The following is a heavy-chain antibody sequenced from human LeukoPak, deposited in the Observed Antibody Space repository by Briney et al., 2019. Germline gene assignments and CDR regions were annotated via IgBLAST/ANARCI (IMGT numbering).Heavy chain of an antibody. Sequence: GGSLRLSCAASGFTFSSYSMTWVRQAPGKGLEWVSSISSSSSYIYYADSVKGRFTISRDNAKNSLYLQMNSLRAEDTAVYYCASAGMAVAGTHYWGQGTLVTVSS. CDR3: ASAGMAVAGTHY. D-gene: IGHD6-19*01. CDR1: GFTFSSYS. V-gene: IGHV3-21*01. CDR2: ISSSSSYI. J-gene: IGHJ4*02.